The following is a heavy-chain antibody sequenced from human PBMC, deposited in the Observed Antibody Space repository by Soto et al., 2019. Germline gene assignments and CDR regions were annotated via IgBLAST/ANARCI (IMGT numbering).Heavy chain of an antibody. D-gene: IGHD1-26*01. CDR3: ATGATVDL. CDR2: IKPSTGQT. Sequence: QVQLVQSGAEVKKPGASVKVSCKTSGYTFTSYNIHWVRQAPGQGLEWLGIIKPSTGQTRDEQKVKGRITMTRDTSASTVHMELSRLRAEDTAVYYCATGATVDLWGQGTLVTVSS. CDR1: GYTFTSYN. J-gene: IGHJ4*02. V-gene: IGHV1-46*01.